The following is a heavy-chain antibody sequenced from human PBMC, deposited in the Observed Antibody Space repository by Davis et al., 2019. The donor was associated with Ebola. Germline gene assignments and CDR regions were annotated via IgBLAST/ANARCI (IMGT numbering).Heavy chain of an antibody. D-gene: IGHD3-10*01. V-gene: IGHV1-18*01. J-gene: IGHJ6*02. CDR1: GYSFTSYG. CDR2: ISAYNGNT. CDR3: ARDRGYYDMDV. Sequence: AASVQVSCKASGYSFTSYGISWVRQAPGQGLEWMGWISAYNGNTNYAQKLQDRVTMTTDTSTSTAYMELRSLRSDDTAVYYCARDRGYYDMDVWGQGTTVTVPS.